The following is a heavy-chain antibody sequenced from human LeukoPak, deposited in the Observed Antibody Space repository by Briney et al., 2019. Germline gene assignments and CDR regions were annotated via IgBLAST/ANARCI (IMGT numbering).Heavy chain of an antibody. CDR2: ISSSGSTI. J-gene: IGHJ5*02. CDR1: GFTFSDYY. CDR3: ARVPTGHYDSSGYYYETLPNWFDP. Sequence: GGSLRLSCAASGFTFSDYYMSWIRQAPGKGLEWVSYISSSGSTIYYADSVKGRFTISRDNAKSSLYLQMNSLRAEDTAVYYCARVPTGHYDSSGYYYETLPNWFDPWGQGTLVTVSS. D-gene: IGHD3-22*01. V-gene: IGHV3-11*01.